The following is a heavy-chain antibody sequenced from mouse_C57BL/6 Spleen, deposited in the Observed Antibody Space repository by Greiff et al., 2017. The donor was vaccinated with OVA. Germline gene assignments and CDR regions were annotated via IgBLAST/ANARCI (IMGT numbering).Heavy chain of an antibody. CDR1: GFTFTDYY. J-gene: IGHJ3*01. CDR3: AGYYDYDMGFAY. V-gene: IGHV7-3*01. CDR2: IRNKANGYTT. D-gene: IGHD2-4*01. Sequence: EVKLVESGGGLVQPGGSLSLSCAASGFTFTDYYMSWVRQPPGKALEWLGFIRNKANGYTTEYSASVKGRFTISRDNSQSILYLQMNALRAEDSATYYCAGYYDYDMGFAYWGQGTLVTVSA.